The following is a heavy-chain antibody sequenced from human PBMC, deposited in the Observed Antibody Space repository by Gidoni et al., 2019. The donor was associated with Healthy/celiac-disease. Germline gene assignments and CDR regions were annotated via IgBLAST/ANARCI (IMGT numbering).Heavy chain of an antibody. CDR1: GGSFSGYY. CDR2: INHSGST. D-gene: IGHD4-17*01. Sequence: QVQLQQWGAGLLKPSETLSLTCAVYGGSFSGYYWSWIRQPPGKGLEWIGEINHSGSTNYNPSLKSRVTISVDTSKNQFSLKLSSVTAADTAVYYCARVDYGHNWFDPWGQGTLVTVSS. CDR3: ARVDYGHNWFDP. V-gene: IGHV4-34*01. J-gene: IGHJ5*02.